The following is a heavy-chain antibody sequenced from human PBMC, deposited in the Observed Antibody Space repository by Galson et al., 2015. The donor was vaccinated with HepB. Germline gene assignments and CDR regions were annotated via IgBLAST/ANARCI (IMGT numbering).Heavy chain of an antibody. Sequence: SVKVSCKASGVTFSSYAISWVRQAPGQGLEWMGRIIPILGIANYAQKFQGRVTITADKSTSTAYMELSSLRSEDTAVYYCGGGYCSGGSCYSLGSIDYWGQGTLVTVSS. CDR1: GVTFSSYA. J-gene: IGHJ4*02. CDR3: GGGYCSGGSCYSLGSIDY. CDR2: IIPILGIA. D-gene: IGHD2-15*01. V-gene: IGHV1-69*04.